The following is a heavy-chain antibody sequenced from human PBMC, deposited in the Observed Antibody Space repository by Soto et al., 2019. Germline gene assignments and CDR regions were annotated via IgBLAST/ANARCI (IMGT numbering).Heavy chain of an antibody. CDR3: ARHGRGVGARPLDY. CDR2: IFSNDEK. Sequence: QVTLKESGPVLVKPTETLTLTCTVSGFSLSNARMGVTWIRQPPGKALEWLAHIFSNDEKSYSTSLKSRLTISKDTSKSQVVLTMTNMDPVVTATYYCARHGRGVGARPLDYWGQGTLVTVSS. CDR1: GFSLSNARMG. V-gene: IGHV2-26*01. J-gene: IGHJ4*02. D-gene: IGHD1-26*01.